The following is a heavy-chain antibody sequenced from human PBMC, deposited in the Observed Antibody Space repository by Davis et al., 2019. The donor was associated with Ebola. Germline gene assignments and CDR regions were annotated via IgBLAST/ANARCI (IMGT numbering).Heavy chain of an antibody. Sequence: LWWVLQWIGEINHSGSTNYNPSLKSRVTISVDTSKNQFSLKLSSVTAADTAVYYCAREAGVVIFDYWGQGTLVTVSS. V-gene: IGHV4-34*01. CDR3: AREAGVVIFDY. CDR2: INHSGST. J-gene: IGHJ4*02. D-gene: IGHD3-3*01.